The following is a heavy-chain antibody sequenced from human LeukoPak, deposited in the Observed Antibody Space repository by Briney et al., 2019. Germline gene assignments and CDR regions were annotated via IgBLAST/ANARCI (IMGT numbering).Heavy chain of an antibody. CDR2: INPSGGST. CDR1: GYTFTGYY. D-gene: IGHD5-24*01. CDR3: ARVRDGYNDAYDI. V-gene: IGHV1-46*01. Sequence: GASVKVSCKASGYTFTGYYMHWVRQAPGQGLEWMGIINPSGGSTNYAQNFQGRVTMTRDTSTSTVYMELSSLRSEDTAVYYCARVRDGYNDAYDIWGQGTMVTVPS. J-gene: IGHJ3*02.